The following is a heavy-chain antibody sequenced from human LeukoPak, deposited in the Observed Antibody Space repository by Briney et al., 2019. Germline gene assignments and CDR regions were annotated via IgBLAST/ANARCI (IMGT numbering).Heavy chain of an antibody. V-gene: IGHV3-74*01. CDR1: GFTFSSYW. CDR3: AKRGGYETMAAFDY. Sequence: GGSLRLSCAASGFTFSSYWMHWVRQAPGKGLVWVSRINSDGSSTSYADSVKGRFTISRDNAKNTLYLQMNSLRAEDSAVYYCAKRGGYETMAAFDYWGQGTLVTVSS. CDR2: INSDGSST. D-gene: IGHD3-10*01. J-gene: IGHJ4*02.